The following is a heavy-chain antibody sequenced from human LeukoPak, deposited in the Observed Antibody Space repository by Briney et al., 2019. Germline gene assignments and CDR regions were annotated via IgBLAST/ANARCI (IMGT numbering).Heavy chain of an antibody. D-gene: IGHD3-3*01. CDR3: AGGLRFLEWLPPY. Sequence: ETLSLTRTVSGGSISSYYWSWIRQPPGKGLEWVANIKQDGSEKYYVDSVKGRFTISRDNAKNSLYLQMNSLRAEDTAVYYCAGGLRFLEWLPPYWGQGTLVTVSS. V-gene: IGHV3-7*01. J-gene: IGHJ4*02. CDR2: IKQDGSEK. CDR1: GGSISSYY.